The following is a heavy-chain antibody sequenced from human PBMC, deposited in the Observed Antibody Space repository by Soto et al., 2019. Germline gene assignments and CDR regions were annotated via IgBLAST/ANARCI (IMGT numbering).Heavy chain of an antibody. D-gene: IGHD1-26*01. CDR3: ARDQRYSGSYSPAFDI. CDR1: GYTFTSYA. Sequence: ASVKVSCKASGYTFTSYAMHWVRQAPGQRLEWMEWINAGNGNTKYSQKFQGRVTITRDTSASTAYMELSSLRSEDTAVYYCARDQRYSGSYSPAFDIWGQGTMVTVSS. J-gene: IGHJ3*02. CDR2: INAGNGNT. V-gene: IGHV1-3*01.